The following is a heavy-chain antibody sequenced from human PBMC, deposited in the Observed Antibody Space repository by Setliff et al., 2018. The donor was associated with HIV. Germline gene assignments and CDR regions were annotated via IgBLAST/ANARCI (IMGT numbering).Heavy chain of an antibody. CDR1: GYPFTTYG. J-gene: IGHJ3*02. D-gene: IGHD3-22*01. Sequence: ASVKVSCKASGYPFTTYGVNWVRQAPGQGLEWMGWINPDSGNTGYAPKFQGRVTITRNTSISTAYMELSSLRSEDTAVYYCARVRDYYDSGAQAFDIWGQGTMVTVSS. V-gene: IGHV1-8*03. CDR3: ARVRDYYDSGAQAFDI. CDR2: INPDSGNT.